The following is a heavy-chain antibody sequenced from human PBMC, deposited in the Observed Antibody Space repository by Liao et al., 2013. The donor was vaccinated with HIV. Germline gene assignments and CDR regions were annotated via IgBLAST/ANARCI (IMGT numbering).Heavy chain of an antibody. CDR2: IYTSGST. Sequence: QVQLQESGPGLVKPSETLSLTCTVSGGSISSYYWSWIRQPAGKGLEWLGRIYTSGSTNYNPSLKSRVTMSVDTSKNQFSLKLSSVTAADTAVYYCARVDQYYDFWSGYENWFDPGAREPWSPSPQ. J-gene: IGHJ5*02. V-gene: IGHV4-4*07. CDR3: ARVDQYYDFWSGYENWFDP. D-gene: IGHD3-3*01. CDR1: GGSISSYY.